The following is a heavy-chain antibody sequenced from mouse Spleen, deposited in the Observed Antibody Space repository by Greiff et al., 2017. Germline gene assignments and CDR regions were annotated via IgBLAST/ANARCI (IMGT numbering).Heavy chain of an antibody. D-gene: IGHD3-1*01. V-gene: IGHV1-22*01. CDR2: INPNNGGT. CDR3: ARRATGAMDY. J-gene: IGHJ4*01. CDR1: GYTFTSYW. Sequence: EVQLQQPGAELVKPGASVKLSCKASGYTFTSYWMHWVKQRPGQGLEWIGYINPNNGGTSYNQKFKGKATLTVNKSSSTAYMELRSLTSEDSAVYYCARRATGAMDYWGQGTSVTVSS.